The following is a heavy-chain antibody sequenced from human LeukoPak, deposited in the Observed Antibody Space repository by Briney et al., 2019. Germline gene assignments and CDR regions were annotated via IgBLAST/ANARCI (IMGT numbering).Heavy chain of an antibody. J-gene: IGHJ3*02. D-gene: IGHD3-22*01. CDR1: GFTLTNFG. V-gene: IGHV1-18*01. Sequence: ASVKVSCKTSGFTLTNFGFSWVRQAPGQGLEWMGWISAYNGNTNYAQKLQGRVTMTTDTSTSTAYMELRSLRSDDTAVYYCARDSSGYYYGDDAFDIWGQGTMVTVSS. CDR3: ARDSSGYYYGDDAFDI. CDR2: ISAYNGNT.